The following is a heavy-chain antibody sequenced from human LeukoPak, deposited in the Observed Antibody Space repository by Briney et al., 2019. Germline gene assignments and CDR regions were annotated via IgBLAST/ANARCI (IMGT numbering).Heavy chain of an antibody. CDR1: GFTFSSYA. Sequence: GGSLRLSCAASGFTFSSYAMSWVRQAPGKGLEWVSAISGSGGSTYYADSVKGRFTISRDNSKNTLYLQVNSLRAEDTAVYYCVKVSGGFGGTGYWGQGTLVTVSS. V-gene: IGHV3-23*01. CDR3: VKVSGGFGGTGY. J-gene: IGHJ4*02. D-gene: IGHD2-15*01. CDR2: ISGSGGST.